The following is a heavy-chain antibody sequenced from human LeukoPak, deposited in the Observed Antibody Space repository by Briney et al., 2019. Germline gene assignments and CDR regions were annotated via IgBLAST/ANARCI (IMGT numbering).Heavy chain of an antibody. CDR3: ARAPCGGGSCYYGEDY. V-gene: IGHV1-8*01. CDR2: MNPNSGNT. J-gene: IGHJ4*02. Sequence: ASVKVSCKASGYTFTSYDINWVRQATGQGLEWMGWMNPNSGNTGYAQKFQGRVTMTRNTSISTAYMELSSLRSEDTAVYYCARAPCGGGSCYYGEDYWGQGTLITVSS. D-gene: IGHD2-15*01. CDR1: GYTFTSYD.